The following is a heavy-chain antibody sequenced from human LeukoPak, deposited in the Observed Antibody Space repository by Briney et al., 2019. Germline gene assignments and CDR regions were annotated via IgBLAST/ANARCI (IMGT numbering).Heavy chain of an antibody. J-gene: IGHJ6*02. CDR2: IKQDGSEK. V-gene: IGHV3-7*01. CDR1: GFTFSSYA. CDR3: ARDKVGTSGTYYYYYGLDV. D-gene: IGHD1-14*01. Sequence: GGSLRLSCAASGFTFSSYAMSWVRQPPGKGLEWVANIKQDGSEKYYVDSVKGRFTISRDNAKNSLYLQMNSLRAEDTAVYYCARDKVGTSGTYYYYYGLDVWGQGTTVTVSS.